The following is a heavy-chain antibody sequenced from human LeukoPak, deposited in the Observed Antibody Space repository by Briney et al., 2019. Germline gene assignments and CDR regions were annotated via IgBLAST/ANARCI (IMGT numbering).Heavy chain of an antibody. CDR3: AKIHDYFFDY. CDR2: IASDGSST. Sequence: GGSLRPSCAASGFTFSSYWMNWVRHAPGKGLVWVSRIASDGSSTTYADSVKGRFSISRDNAKNTLYLQMNSLKDEDTAVYYCAKIHDYFFDYWGQGTLVTVSS. CDR1: GFTFSSYW. D-gene: IGHD3-16*01. J-gene: IGHJ4*02. V-gene: IGHV3-74*01.